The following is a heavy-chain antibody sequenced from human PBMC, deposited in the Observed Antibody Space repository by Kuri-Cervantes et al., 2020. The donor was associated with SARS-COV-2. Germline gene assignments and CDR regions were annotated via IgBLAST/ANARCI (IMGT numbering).Heavy chain of an antibody. J-gene: IGHJ4*02. V-gene: IGHV4-61*09. CDR3: YTYYYDSSGYTDY. CDR2: LYTSGST. CDR1: GVSVTGGTYY. Sequence: SCAVSGVSVTGGTYYWAWIRQPAGKGLEWIGHLYTSGSTNYNPSLKSRVTMSVDTSKNQFSLKLSSVTAADTAVYYCYTYYYDSSGYTDYWGQGTLVIVSS. D-gene: IGHD3-22*01.